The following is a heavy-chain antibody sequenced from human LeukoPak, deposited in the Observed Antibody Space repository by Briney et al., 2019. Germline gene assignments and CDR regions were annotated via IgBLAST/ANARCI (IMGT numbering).Heavy chain of an antibody. CDR3: ARRLFETGAYHFDY. CDR2: IYYSGST. V-gene: IGHV4-59*08. Sequence: SETLSLTCTVSGGSISPYFWSWFRQPPGKGLEWVGYIYYSGSTNYNPSLESRVTISLDTSKSQFSLNLSPVTAADTAVYYCARRLFETGAYHFDYWGQGTLVTVSS. J-gene: IGHJ4*02. CDR1: GGSISPYF. D-gene: IGHD2-8*02.